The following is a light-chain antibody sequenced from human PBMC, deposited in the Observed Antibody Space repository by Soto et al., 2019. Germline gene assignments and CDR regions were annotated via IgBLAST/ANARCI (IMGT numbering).Light chain of an antibody. V-gene: IGLV2-14*01. CDR2: EVT. Sequence: QSVLTQAASVSGSPGQSITISCTGTSSDVGGYGFVSWYQQHPGKAPKLIIYEVTHWPSGVSNRFSGSKSGNTASLTISGLQAEDEADYFCSSYTTNSTLVVFGGGTKLTVL. CDR3: SSYTTNSTLVV. J-gene: IGLJ2*01. CDR1: SSDVGGYGF.